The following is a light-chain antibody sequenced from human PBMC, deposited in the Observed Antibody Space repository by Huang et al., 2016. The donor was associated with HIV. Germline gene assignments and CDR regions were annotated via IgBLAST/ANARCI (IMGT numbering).Light chain of an antibody. CDR2: WGS. CDR3: MEALKTPYT. V-gene: IGKV2-28*01. J-gene: IGKJ2*01. Sequence: MIQSPLSLPVTPGEPASISCRSSQSLLHTNAYNYLDWYLQKPGQSPQLLIYWGSSRASGVPDRFSGGGSGTRFSLNISRVEAEDAGIYYCMEALKTPYTFGQGTKLEIK. CDR1: QSLLHTNAYNY.